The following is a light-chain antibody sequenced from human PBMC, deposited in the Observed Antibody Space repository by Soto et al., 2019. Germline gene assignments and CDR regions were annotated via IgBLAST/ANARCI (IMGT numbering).Light chain of an antibody. CDR3: QQYNSYWT. CDR1: QRISSW. CDR2: DAS. Sequence: DIQMTQSPSTLSASVGDRVTIACRASQRISSWLAWYQQKPGKAPKLLIYDASSLESGAPSRFSGSGSGTEFTLTLSCLQPDDFATYYCQQYNSYWTFGQGTQVEIK. J-gene: IGKJ1*01. V-gene: IGKV1-5*01.